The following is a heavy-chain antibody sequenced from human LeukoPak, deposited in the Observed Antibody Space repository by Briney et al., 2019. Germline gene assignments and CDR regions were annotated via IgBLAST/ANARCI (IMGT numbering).Heavy chain of an antibody. V-gene: IGHV3-74*01. Sequence: TGGSLRLSCAASGFTFSHYWMHWVRQPPGKGLVWVSRINSDGSSTTYADSVKGRFTISRDNAEKTLYLQMNSLRTEDTAVYYCSPLGELYSPPDGFNIWGQGTMVTVSS. CDR3: SPLGELYSPPDGFNI. D-gene: IGHD1-26*01. J-gene: IGHJ3*02. CDR1: GFTFSHYW. CDR2: INSDGSST.